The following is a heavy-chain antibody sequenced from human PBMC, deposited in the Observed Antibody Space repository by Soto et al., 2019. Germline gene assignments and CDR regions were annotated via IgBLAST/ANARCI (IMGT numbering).Heavy chain of an antibody. D-gene: IGHD6-25*01. V-gene: IGHV3-23*01. J-gene: IGHJ6*03. CDR2: ISGTGRST. CDR3: AKDPSGYTDGYYYYYYMDV. CDR1: GFSFSSYA. Sequence: GGSLILSCAASGFSFSSYAMSWVRQAPGKGLEWVSTISGTGRSTYYADSVKGRFTISRDNSKNTLYLQVNSLRAEDTAVYYCAKDPSGYTDGYYYYYYMDVWGKGTTVTVSS.